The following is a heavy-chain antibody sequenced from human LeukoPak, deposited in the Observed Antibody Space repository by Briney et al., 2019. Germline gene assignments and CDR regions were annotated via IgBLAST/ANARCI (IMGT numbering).Heavy chain of an antibody. CDR2: IYTRGST. V-gene: IGHV4-4*07. J-gene: IGHJ4*02. CDR1: GGSINSYY. Sequence: SETLSLICTVSGGSINSYYWNWIRQPAGKGLEWIGHIYTRGSTKYNPSLKSRVTMSIDTSKNQFSLNLYSVTAADTAVYYCATNYTAVSAFDSWGQGTLVTISS. CDR3: ATNYTAVSAFDS. D-gene: IGHD6-19*01.